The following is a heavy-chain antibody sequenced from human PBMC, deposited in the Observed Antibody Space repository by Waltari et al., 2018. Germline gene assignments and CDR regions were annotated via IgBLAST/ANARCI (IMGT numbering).Heavy chain of an antibody. CDR2: IYHSGST. V-gene: IGHV4-38-2*01. CDR1: GYSISSGYY. Sequence: QVQLQESGPGLVKPSETLSLTCAVSGYSISSGYYWGWIRQPPGKGLEWIGSIYHSGSTYYNPSLKSRVTRSVDTSKNQFSLKLSSVTAADTAVYYGARDHDYGDYSSYWYFDLWGRGTLVTVSS. J-gene: IGHJ2*01. CDR3: ARDHDYGDYSSYWYFDL. D-gene: IGHD4-17*01.